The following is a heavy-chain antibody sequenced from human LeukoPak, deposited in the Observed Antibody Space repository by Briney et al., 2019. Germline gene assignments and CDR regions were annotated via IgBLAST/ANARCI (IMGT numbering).Heavy chain of an antibody. J-gene: IGHJ4*02. V-gene: IGHV1-18*01. D-gene: IGHD3-22*01. CDR3: ARDLYESGAYLDY. CDR2: ISVYNGNI. Sequence: GASVTVSCKASGYTFNSYGITWVRQPPGQGLECMGWISVYNGNINYAQKLQGRVTMTTDTSKSTAYMELRSLRSDDTAVYYCARDLYESGAYLDYWGQGTLVAVSS. CDR1: GYTFNSYG.